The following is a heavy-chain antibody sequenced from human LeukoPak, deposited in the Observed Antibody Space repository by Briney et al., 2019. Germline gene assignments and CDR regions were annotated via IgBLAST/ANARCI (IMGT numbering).Heavy chain of an antibody. Sequence: PGGSLRLSCEASGFTFNSYEMNWVRQAPGKGLEWISYISSSSSTIYYADSVKGRFTISRDNAKNSLYLQMNSLRAEDTAVYYCAKEGVEAKNYYYYMDVWGKGTTVTVSS. CDR3: AKEGVEAKNYYYYMDV. CDR1: GFTFNSYE. J-gene: IGHJ6*03. D-gene: IGHD3-3*01. V-gene: IGHV3-48*01. CDR2: ISSSSSTI.